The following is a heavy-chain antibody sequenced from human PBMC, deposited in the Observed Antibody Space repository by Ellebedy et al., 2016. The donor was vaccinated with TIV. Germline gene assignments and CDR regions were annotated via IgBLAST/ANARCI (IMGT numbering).Heavy chain of an antibody. CDR1: GYTFTDYY. Sequence: ASVKVSXKASGYTFTDYYINWVRQAPGQGLEWMGWINPKSGGTMFAQKFQGSVTMTRDTSISTVFMELSRLTSDDTAVYYCARDAIGSSSWAVFDYWGLGTLVTVSS. D-gene: IGHD6-13*01. J-gene: IGHJ4*02. CDR3: ARDAIGSSSWAVFDY. CDR2: INPKSGGT. V-gene: IGHV1-2*02.